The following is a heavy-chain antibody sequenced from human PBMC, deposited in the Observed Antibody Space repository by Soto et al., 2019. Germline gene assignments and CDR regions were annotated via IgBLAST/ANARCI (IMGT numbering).Heavy chain of an antibody. Sequence: SETLSLTCTVSGGSISSGGYYWSWIRQHPGKGLEWIGYIYYSGSTYYNPSLKSRVTISVDTSKNQFSLKLSSVTAADTAVYYCARAPSSGIAAAGLDYWGQGTLVTVSS. CDR2: IYYSGST. CDR1: GGSISSGGYY. D-gene: IGHD6-13*01. V-gene: IGHV4-31*03. CDR3: ARAPSSGIAAAGLDY. J-gene: IGHJ4*02.